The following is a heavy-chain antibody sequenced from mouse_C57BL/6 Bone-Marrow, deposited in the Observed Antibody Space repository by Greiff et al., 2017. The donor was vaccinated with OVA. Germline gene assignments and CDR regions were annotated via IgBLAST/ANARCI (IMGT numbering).Heavy chain of an antibody. D-gene: IGHD1-1*01. CDR1: GFSLSTSGMG. V-gene: IGHV8-12*01. J-gene: IGHJ2*01. CDR3: ARRDSYYYGSSPFDY. Sequence: QVQLKESGPGILQSSQTLSLTCSFSGFSLSTSGMGVSWIRQPSGKGLEWLAHIYWDDDKRYNPSLKSRLTISKDTSRNQVFLKITSVDTADTATYYCARRDSYYYGSSPFDYWGQGTTLTVSS. CDR2: IYWDDDK.